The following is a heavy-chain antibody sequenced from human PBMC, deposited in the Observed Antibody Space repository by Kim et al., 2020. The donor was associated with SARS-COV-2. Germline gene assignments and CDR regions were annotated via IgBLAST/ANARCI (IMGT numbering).Heavy chain of an antibody. Sequence: SVNGRFTISRDDSKSIAYLQMNSLKTEDTAVYYCTRDSDYGDYYYYGMDVWGQGTTVTVSS. V-gene: IGHV3-49*02. CDR3: TRDSDYGDYYYYGMDV. D-gene: IGHD4-17*01. J-gene: IGHJ6*02.